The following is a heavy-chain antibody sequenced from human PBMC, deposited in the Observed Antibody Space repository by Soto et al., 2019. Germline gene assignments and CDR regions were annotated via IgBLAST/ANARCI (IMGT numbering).Heavy chain of an antibody. D-gene: IGHD6-13*01. CDR3: ARGPGIAAADDAFDI. J-gene: IGHJ3*02. CDR1: GYTFISYG. Sequence: ASVKVSCKASGYTFISYGISWVRQTPGQGLEWMGWINPNSGGTNYAQKFQGWVTMTRDTSISTAYMELSRLRSDDTAVYYCARGPGIAAADDAFDIWGQGTMVTVSS. V-gene: IGHV1-2*04. CDR2: INPNSGGT.